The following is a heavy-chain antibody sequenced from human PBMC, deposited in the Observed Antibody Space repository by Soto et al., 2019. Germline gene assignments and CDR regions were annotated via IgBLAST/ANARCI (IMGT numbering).Heavy chain of an antibody. J-gene: IGHJ4*02. D-gene: IGHD3-22*01. CDR2: ISWNSGSI. CDR1: GFTFDDYA. CDR3: AKADYYDSSAPRD. V-gene: IGHV3-9*01. Sequence: GGSLRLSCAASGFTFDDYAMHWVRQAPGKGLEWVSGISWNSGSIGYADSVKGRFTISRDNAKNSLYLQMNSLRAEDTALYYCAKADYYDSSAPRDWGQGTLVTVSS.